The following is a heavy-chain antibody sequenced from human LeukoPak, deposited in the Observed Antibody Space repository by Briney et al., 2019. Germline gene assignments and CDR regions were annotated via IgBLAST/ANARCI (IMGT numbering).Heavy chain of an antibody. CDR1: AFTFSSYW. CDR3: ATRILG. J-gene: IGHJ4*02. CDR2: IKQDGSTK. Sequence: QSGGSLRLSCAASAFTFSSYWMTWVRQAPGKGLEWVASIKQDGSTKYYVDSVKGRFTISRDNTKNSLYLQMNSLRAEDTAVYYCATRILGWGQGTLVTVSS. V-gene: IGHV3-7*01. D-gene: IGHD3-3*01.